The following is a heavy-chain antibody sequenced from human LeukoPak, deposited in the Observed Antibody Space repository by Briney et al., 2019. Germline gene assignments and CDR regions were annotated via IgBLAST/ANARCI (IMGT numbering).Heavy chain of an antibody. D-gene: IGHD6-13*01. CDR2: IYYSGST. V-gene: IGHV4-59*01. CDR3: ARVTVAAAAGGFDY. CDR1: GGSISSYY. J-gene: IGHJ4*02. Sequence: SETLSLTCTVSGGSISSYYWSWIRQPPGKGLEWIGYIYYSGSTNYNPSLKSRVTISVDTSKNQFSLKLSSVTAADTAVYYCARVTVAAAAGGFDYWSQGTLVTVSS.